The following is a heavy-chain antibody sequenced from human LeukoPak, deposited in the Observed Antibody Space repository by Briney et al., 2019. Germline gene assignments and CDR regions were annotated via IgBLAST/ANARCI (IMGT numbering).Heavy chain of an antibody. CDR1: GFTFSDYY. Sequence: GGSLRLSCAASGFTFSDYYMSWIRQAPGKGLEWVSYISSSSSYTNYADSVKGRFTISRDNAKNSLYLQMNSLRAEDTAVYYCADRCSGWYGIDFWGQGTLVTVSS. V-gene: IGHV3-11*06. CDR3: ADRCSGWYGIDF. D-gene: IGHD6-19*01. CDR2: ISSSSSYT. J-gene: IGHJ4*02.